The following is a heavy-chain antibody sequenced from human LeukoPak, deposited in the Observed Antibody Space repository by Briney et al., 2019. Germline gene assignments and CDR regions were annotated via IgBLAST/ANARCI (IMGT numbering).Heavy chain of an antibody. J-gene: IGHJ3*02. CDR3: ASLVVVTAIDAFDI. Sequence: PSETLSLTCTVSGGSVSSGSYFWSWIRQPPGKGLEWIGSIYYSGSTYYNPSLKSRVTISVDTSKNQFSLKLSSVTAADTAVYYCASLVVVTAIDAFDIWGQGTMVTVSS. D-gene: IGHD2-21*02. V-gene: IGHV4-39*01. CDR1: GGSVSSGSYF. CDR2: IYYSGST.